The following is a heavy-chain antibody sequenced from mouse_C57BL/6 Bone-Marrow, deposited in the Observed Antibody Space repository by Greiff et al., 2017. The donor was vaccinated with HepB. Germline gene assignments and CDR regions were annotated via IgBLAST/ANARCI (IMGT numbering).Heavy chain of an antibody. CDR3: SREASCDEFAY. CDR2: IYPRDGST. J-gene: IGHJ3*01. Sequence: VKLMESGPELVKPGASVKLSCKASGYTFTSYDINWVKQRPGQGLEWIGWIYPRDGSTTYNEKFKGKATLTVDTSSSTAYMELHSLTSEDSAVYFCSREASCDEFAYWGQGTLVTVSA. D-gene: IGHD6-1*01. V-gene: IGHV1-85*01. CDR1: GYTFTSYD.